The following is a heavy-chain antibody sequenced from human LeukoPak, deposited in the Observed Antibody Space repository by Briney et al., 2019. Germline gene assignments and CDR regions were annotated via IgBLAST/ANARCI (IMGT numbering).Heavy chain of an antibody. D-gene: IGHD6-19*01. Sequence: GASVKVSCKASGYSFTTYYMHWVRQAPGQGLEWMGAINPNAGTTSYTQKVQGRVTMTRDTSTSTVYMELSSLRSEDTAVYYCARGPEVRIAVAATPLDYWGQGTLVTVSS. V-gene: IGHV1-46*01. CDR3: ARGPEVRIAVAATPLDY. J-gene: IGHJ4*02. CDR2: INPNAGTT. CDR1: GYSFTTYY.